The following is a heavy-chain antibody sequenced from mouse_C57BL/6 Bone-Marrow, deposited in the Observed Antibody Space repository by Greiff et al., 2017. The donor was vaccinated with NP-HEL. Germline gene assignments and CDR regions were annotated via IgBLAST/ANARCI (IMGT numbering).Heavy chain of an antibody. D-gene: IGHD1-1*01. V-gene: IGHV1-42*01. Sequence: VQLKESGPELVKPGASVKISCKASGYSFTGYYMNWVKQSPEKSLEWIGEINPSTGGTTYNQKFKAKATLTVDKSSSTAYMQLKSLTSEDSAVYYCAREPLLRYYFDYWGQGTTLTVSS. J-gene: IGHJ2*01. CDR1: GYSFTGYY. CDR2: INPSTGGT. CDR3: AREPLLRYYFDY.